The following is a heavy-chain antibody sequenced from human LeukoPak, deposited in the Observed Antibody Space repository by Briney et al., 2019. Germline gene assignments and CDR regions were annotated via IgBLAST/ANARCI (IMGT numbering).Heavy chain of an antibody. Sequence: ASVKVSCQASGYTFTGYYMHWVRQAPGQGLEWMGWINPNSGGTNYAQKFQGRVTMTRDTSISTAYMELSRLRSDDTAVYYCASLPYSSGWFDYWGQGTLVTVSS. CDR1: GYTFTGYY. D-gene: IGHD6-19*01. CDR3: ASLPYSSGWFDY. J-gene: IGHJ4*02. V-gene: IGHV1-2*02. CDR2: INPNSGGT.